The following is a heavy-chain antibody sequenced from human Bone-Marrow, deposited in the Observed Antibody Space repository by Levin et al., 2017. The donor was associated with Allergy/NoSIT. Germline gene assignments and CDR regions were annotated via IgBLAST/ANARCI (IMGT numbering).Heavy chain of an antibody. CDR2: MTGAGGGI. CDR3: AKTPGYGDFYFDS. CDR1: GFSFSKIA. J-gene: IGHJ4*02. Sequence: GGSLRLSCAASGFSFSKIAMSWVRQAPGKGLEWVSAMTGAGGGIYYADSVKGRFTVSRDNSKNTLYLHMNSLRAEDTALYYCAKTPGYGDFYFDSWGQGTLVTVSS. V-gene: IGHV3-23*01. D-gene: IGHD4-17*01.